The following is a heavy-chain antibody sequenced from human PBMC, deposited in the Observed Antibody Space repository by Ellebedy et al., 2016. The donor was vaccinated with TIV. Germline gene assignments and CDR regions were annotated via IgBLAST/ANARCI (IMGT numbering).Heavy chain of an antibody. CDR3: ARAPMYYDFWSAYYAY. CDR1: GFTINSNY. CDR2: IYTGGST. V-gene: IGHV3-53*05. D-gene: IGHD3-3*01. J-gene: IGHJ4*02. Sequence: GESLKISCAASGFTINSNYMSWVRQAPGKGLEWVSTIYTGGSTYYADFVRGRFTISRDTSKNTLYLQMNSLRADDTAVYYCARAPMYYDFWSAYYAYWGQGTLVTVSS.